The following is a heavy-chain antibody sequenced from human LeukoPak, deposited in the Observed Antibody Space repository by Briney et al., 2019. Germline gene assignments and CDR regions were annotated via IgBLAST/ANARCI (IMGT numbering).Heavy chain of an antibody. D-gene: IGHD5-12*01. V-gene: IGHV1-2*02. Sequence: ASMKVSCKASGYSFTGYYLHWVRQAPGQGLEWMGWINPKNGGTNYAQKFQGRVTMTRDTSITTAYMELTSLTSDDTAVYYCARDKGRSEASDYWGPGSLVTVSS. CDR3: ARDKGRSEASDY. J-gene: IGHJ4*02. CDR1: GYSFTGYY. CDR2: INPKNGGT.